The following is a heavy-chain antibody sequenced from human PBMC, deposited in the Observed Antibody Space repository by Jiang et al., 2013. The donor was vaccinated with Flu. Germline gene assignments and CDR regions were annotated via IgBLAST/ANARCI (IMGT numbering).Heavy chain of an antibody. J-gene: IGHJ3*02. CDR1: GYTFTTYE. Sequence: SGAEVKKPGASVKVSCKASGYTFTTYEVSWVRQAPGQGLEWMGWINPNSGDTMYTQRFQGRVIMTRDTSISTAYMELNSLRSDDTAVYYCARVDIWGQGTMVSVPS. CDR3: ARVDI. CDR2: INPNSGDT. V-gene: IGHV1-2*02.